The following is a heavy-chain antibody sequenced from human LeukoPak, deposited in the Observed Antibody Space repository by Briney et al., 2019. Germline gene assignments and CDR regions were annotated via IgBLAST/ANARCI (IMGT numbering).Heavy chain of an antibody. V-gene: IGHV4-59*08. CDR2: IYYSGST. Sequence: PSETLSLTCTVSGGSISSYYWSWIRQPPGKGLEWIGYIYYSGSTNYNPPPKSRVTISVDTSKNQFSLKLSSVTAADTAVYYCXXXXSSXLDYWGXGTLVTV. J-gene: IGHJ4*01. CDR3: XXXXSSXLDY. CDR1: GGSISSYY. D-gene: IGHD6-13*01.